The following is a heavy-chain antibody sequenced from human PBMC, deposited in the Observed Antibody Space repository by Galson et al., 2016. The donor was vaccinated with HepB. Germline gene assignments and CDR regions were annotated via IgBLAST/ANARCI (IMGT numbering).Heavy chain of an antibody. Sequence: SLRLSCAASGFTFSSYSMNWVRQAPGKGLEWVSSISSSSSYIYYADSVKGRFTISRDNAKNSPYLQMNSLRAEDTAVYYCARDWGPSKPGMDVWGQGTTVTVSS. D-gene: IGHD3-16*01. CDR2: ISSSSSYI. J-gene: IGHJ6*02. V-gene: IGHV3-21*01. CDR3: ARDWGPSKPGMDV. CDR1: GFTFSSYS.